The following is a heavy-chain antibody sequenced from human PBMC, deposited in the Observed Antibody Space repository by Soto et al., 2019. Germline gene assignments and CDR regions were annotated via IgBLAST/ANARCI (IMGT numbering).Heavy chain of an antibody. CDR2: INGDGSTT. CDR1: GFTFSNYW. J-gene: IGHJ4*02. D-gene: IGHD7-27*01. CDR3: TRGGTSATYWGLFDY. Sequence: GSLRLSCAASGFTFSNYWTHWVRQAPGKGLVWVSRINGDGSTTTYADFVKGRFTISRDNAKNTLYLQMDSLGADDTAVYYCTRGGTSATYWGLFDYWGQGALVTVSS. V-gene: IGHV3-74*01.